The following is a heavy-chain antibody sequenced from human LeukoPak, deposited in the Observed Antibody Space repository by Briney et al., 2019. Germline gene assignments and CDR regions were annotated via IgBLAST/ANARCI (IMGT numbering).Heavy chain of an antibody. V-gene: IGHV4-34*01. J-gene: IGHJ5*02. CDR1: GGSFSGYY. Sequence: SETLSLTCAVYGGSFSGYYWSWIRQPPGKGLEWIGEINHSGSTNYNPSLKSRVNISVDTSKNQFSLKLSSVTAADTAVYYCARTRGPFAPWGQGTLVTVSS. CDR3: ARTRGPFAP. CDR2: INHSGST. D-gene: IGHD3/OR15-3a*01.